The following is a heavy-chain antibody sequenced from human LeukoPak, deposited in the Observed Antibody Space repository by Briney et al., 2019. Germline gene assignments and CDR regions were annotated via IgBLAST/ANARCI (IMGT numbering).Heavy chain of an antibody. D-gene: IGHD3-16*01. CDR2: INGDGGTP. V-gene: IGHV3-74*01. Sequence: GGSLRLSCTASGFTLSSFAMSWVRQAPGKGLVWVSRINGDGGTPSYADSVKGRFTISRDNAKNTLYLQMNSLRAEDTAVYYCTRDSGGQRRYFDLWGRGTLVTVSS. CDR3: TRDSGGQRRYFDL. CDR1: GFTLSSFA. J-gene: IGHJ2*01.